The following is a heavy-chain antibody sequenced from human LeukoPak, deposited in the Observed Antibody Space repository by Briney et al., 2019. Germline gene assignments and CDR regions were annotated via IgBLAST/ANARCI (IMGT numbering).Heavy chain of an antibody. CDR2: ISRAATYI. CDR1: GFTFSSYG. V-gene: IGHV3-21*01. CDR3: ARDEGV. J-gene: IGHJ4*02. Sequence: GGSLRLSCAASGFTFSSYGMHWVRQAPGKGLEWVASISRAATYIHYADSIEGRFTISRDNAKNSLYLEMNSLRVEDTGVYYCARDEGVWGQGTLVTVSS. D-gene: IGHD6-13*01.